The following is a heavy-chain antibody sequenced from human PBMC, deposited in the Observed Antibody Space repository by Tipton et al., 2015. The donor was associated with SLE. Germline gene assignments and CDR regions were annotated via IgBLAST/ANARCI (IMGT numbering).Heavy chain of an antibody. CDR1: GGPISSYY. D-gene: IGHD4-17*01. J-gene: IGHJ2*01. Sequence: GLVKPSETLSLTCTVSGGPISSYYWSWIRQPAGKGLEWIGRIYTSGGTNYNPSLKSRVTMSVDTSKNQFSLKLSSVTAADTAVYYCARGDTVSLYFDLWGRGTLVTVSS. CDR3: ARGDTVSLYFDL. V-gene: IGHV4-4*07. CDR2: IYTSGGT.